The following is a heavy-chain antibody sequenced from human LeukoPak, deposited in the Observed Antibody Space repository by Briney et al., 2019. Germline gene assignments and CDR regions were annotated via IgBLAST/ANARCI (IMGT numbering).Heavy chain of an antibody. V-gene: IGHV4-39*07. CDR2: IYYSGSS. Sequence: SETLSLTCTVSGGSISSNSYNWGCIRQPPGKGLEWTGSIYYSGSSYYNPSLKSRVTISVDTSKNQFSLKLSSVTAADTAVYYCARGIQLADAFDIWGQGIMVTVSS. CDR1: GGSISSNSYN. CDR3: ARGIQLADAFDI. D-gene: IGHD5-18*01. J-gene: IGHJ3*02.